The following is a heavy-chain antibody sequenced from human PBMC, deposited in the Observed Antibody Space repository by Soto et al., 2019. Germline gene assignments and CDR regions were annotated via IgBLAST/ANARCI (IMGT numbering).Heavy chain of an antibody. D-gene: IGHD6-19*01. J-gene: IGHJ4*02. Sequence: SETLSLTCTVSGGSISSYYWSWIRQPPGKGLEWIGYIYYSGSTNQNPSLKSRVTISVDTSKNQFSLKLSSVTAADTAVYYCARAGGLGAVAVDYWGQGTLVTVSS. CDR1: GGSISSYY. V-gene: IGHV4-59*01. CDR3: ARAGGLGAVAVDY. CDR2: IYYSGST.